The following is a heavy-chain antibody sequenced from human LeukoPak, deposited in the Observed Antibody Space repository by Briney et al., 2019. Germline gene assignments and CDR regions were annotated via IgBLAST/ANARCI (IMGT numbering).Heavy chain of an antibody. J-gene: IGHJ4*02. CDR3: ARDAEMATIIAAKVTPSPYSFDY. CDR2: MIPILGIA. V-gene: IGHV1-69*04. CDR1: GGTFSSYA. D-gene: IGHD5-24*01. Sequence: GASVKVSCKASGGTFSSYAISWVRQAPGQGLEWMGRMIPILGIANYAQKFQGRVTITADKSTSTAYMQLSSLRSEDTAVYYCARDAEMATIIAAKVTPSPYSFDYWGQGTLVTVSS.